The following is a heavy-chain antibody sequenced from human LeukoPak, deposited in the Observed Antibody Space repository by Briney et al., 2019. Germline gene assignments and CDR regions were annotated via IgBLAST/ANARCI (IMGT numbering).Heavy chain of an antibody. Sequence: ASVKVSCKVSGYTLTELSMHWVRQAPGKGLEWMGGFDPEDGETIYAQKFQGRVTMTEDTSTDTAYMGLSSLRSEDTAVYYCATAPAATTGFDYWGQGTLVTVSS. J-gene: IGHJ4*02. V-gene: IGHV1-24*01. CDR1: GYTLTELS. D-gene: IGHD2-2*01. CDR3: ATAPAATTGFDY. CDR2: FDPEDGET.